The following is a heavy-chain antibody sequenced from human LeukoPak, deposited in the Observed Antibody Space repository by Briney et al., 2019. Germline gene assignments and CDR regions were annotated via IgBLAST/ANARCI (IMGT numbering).Heavy chain of an antibody. Sequence: ASVKVSCKXSGYTLTELSMHWVRQAPGKGLEWMGGFDPEDGETIYSQKFQGRVTMTEDTSTDTAYMELSSLRSEDTAVYYCATDRYSGSYKRPFDYWGQGTLVTVSS. CDR1: GYTLTELS. J-gene: IGHJ4*02. CDR3: ATDRYSGSYKRPFDY. V-gene: IGHV1-24*01. CDR2: FDPEDGET. D-gene: IGHD1-26*01.